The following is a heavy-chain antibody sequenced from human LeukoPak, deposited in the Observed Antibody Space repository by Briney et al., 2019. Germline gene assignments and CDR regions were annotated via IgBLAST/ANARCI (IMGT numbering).Heavy chain of an antibody. V-gene: IGHV4-4*07. CDR3: ARDSPVRGVIIY. CDR2: IYTSGST. Sequence: SETLSLTCTVSGGSISSYYWSWIRQPAGKGLEWIGRIYTSGSTNYNPSLKSRVTMSVDTSKNQFSLTLSSVTAADTAVYYCARDSPVRGVIIYWGQGTLVTVSS. J-gene: IGHJ4*02. D-gene: IGHD3-10*01. CDR1: GGSISSYY.